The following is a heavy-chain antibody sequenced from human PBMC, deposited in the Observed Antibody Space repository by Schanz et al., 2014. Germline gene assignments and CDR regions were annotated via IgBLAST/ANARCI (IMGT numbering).Heavy chain of an antibody. CDR2: MQPDSGKT. J-gene: IGHJ5*02. V-gene: IGHV1-8*01. D-gene: IGHD4-17*01. CDR1: GYTFSNDD. CDR3: ARGQRRTSVRPYGP. Sequence: QVQLVQSGAELRKPGTSVKVSCKTSGYTFSNDDINWVRQAIGQGPEWMGWMQPDSGKTHYAEKFQARVAMSRDVTERTADRELSRLASDDTAVYYYARGQRRTSVRPYGPWGQGTLVTVSS.